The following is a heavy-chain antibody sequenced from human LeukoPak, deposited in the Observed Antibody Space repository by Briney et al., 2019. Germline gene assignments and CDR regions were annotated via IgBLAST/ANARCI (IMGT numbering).Heavy chain of an antibody. J-gene: IGHJ4*02. CDR2: INPNSGGT. CDR1: GYTFTGYY. V-gene: IGHV1-2*02. D-gene: IGHD3-22*01. Sequence: ASVKVSCKASGYTFTGYYMHWVRQAPGQGLEWMGWINPNSGGTNYAQKFQGRVTMTRDTSISTAYMELSRLRSDDTAVYYCARARSEDYYDSSGYSWRYYFDYWGQGTLVTVSS. CDR3: ARARSEDYYDSSGYSWRYYFDY.